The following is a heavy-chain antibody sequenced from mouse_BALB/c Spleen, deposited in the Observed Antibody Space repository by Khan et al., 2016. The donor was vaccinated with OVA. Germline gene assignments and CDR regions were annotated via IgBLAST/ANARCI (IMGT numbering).Heavy chain of an antibody. J-gene: IGHJ3*01. CDR3: ARYLHYYGSSPWFPY. CDR2: ISYSGST. CDR1: GDSITSGY. Sequence: VQLKESGPSLVQPSQTLSLTCSVTGDSITSGYWNWIRKFPGNKLEFMGYISYSGSTYYNPSLKGRISITRDTSKNQYFLQLNSVTTEDTATYYSARYLHYYGSSPWFPYWGQGTLVTVSA. D-gene: IGHD1-1*01. V-gene: IGHV3-8*02.